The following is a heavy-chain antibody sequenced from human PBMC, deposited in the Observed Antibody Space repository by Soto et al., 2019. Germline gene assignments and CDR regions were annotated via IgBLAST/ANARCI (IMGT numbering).Heavy chain of an antibody. Sequence: SETLSLTCTVSGGSISSYYGSWIRQPPGKGLEWIGHIYYSGSTNYNPSLKSRVTISVDTSKNQFSLKLSSVTAADTAVYYCARAQPNVYCSGGSCSYPSDYWGQGTLVTVSS. V-gene: IGHV4-59*12. D-gene: IGHD2-15*01. CDR2: IYYSGST. CDR3: ARAQPNVYCSGGSCSYPSDY. CDR1: GGSISSYY. J-gene: IGHJ4*02.